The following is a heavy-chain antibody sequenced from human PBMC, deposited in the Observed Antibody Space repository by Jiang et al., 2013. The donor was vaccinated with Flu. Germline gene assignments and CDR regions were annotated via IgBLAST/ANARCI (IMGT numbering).Heavy chain of an antibody. CDR3: ARAKRVFSGSYLFDL. J-gene: IGHJ4*02. V-gene: IGHV1-18*04. CDR1: GYTFTSYG. CDR2: IGVQHGTT. Sequence: SGAEVKKPGASVKVSCETSGYTFTSYGISWVRQAPGRGLEWMGWIGVQHGTTNYAQKFRDRVIMTTDASTSTAYMELASLKSDDTAVYYCARAKRVFSGSYLFDLWGQGTLVTVSS. D-gene: IGHD1-26*01.